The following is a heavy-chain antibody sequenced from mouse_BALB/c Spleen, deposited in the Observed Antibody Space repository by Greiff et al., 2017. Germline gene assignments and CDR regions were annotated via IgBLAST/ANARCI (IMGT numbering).Heavy chain of an antibody. V-gene: IGHV14-3*02. CDR1: GFNIKDTY. J-gene: IGHJ2*01. Sequence: VQLKESGAELVKPGASVKLSCTASGFNIKDTYMHWVKQRPEQGLEWIGRIDPANGNTKYDPKFQGKATITADTSSNTAYLQLSSLTSEDTAVYYCARSRGVPDYWGQGTTRTVSS. CDR2: IDPANGNT. D-gene: IGHD2-14*01. CDR3: ARSRGVPDY.